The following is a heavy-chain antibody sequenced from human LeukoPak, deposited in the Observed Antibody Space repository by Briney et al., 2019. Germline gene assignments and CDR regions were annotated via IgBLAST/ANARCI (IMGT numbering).Heavy chain of an antibody. CDR2: IYYSGST. J-gene: IGHJ5*02. V-gene: IGHV4-31*03. CDR3: ARDRGPAITSDNWFDP. CDR1: GGSISSGGYY. Sequence: SQTLSPTCTVSGGSISSGGYYWSWIRQHPGKGLEWIGYIYYSGSTYYNPSLKSRVTISVDTSKNQFSLKLSSVTAADTAVYYCARDRGPAITSDNWFDPWGQGTLVTVSS. D-gene: IGHD3-10*01.